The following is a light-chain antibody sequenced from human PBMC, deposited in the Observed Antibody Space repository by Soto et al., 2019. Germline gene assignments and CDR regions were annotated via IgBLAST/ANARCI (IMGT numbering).Light chain of an antibody. CDR3: HQYNNLWT. Sequence: IVITQSPATLSVSPGERVALSFRASQSVSSRLAWYQQKPGQSPRLLIYGASTRATGIPARFSGSGSGTEFTLTISSLQSEDFGVYYCHQYNNLWTFGQGTKVDIK. CDR1: QSVSSR. V-gene: IGKV3-15*01. CDR2: GAS. J-gene: IGKJ1*01.